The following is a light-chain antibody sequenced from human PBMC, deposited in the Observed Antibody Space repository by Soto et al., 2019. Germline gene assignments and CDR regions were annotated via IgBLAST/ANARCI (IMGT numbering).Light chain of an antibody. CDR2: KVS. V-gene: IGLV2-14*01. CDR1: SSDVGGYNY. J-gene: IGLJ1*01. CDR3: CSFTTSSTLV. Sequence: QSALTQPASVSGSPGQSITISCTGTSSDVGGYNYVSWYQQYPGRVPKLLIYKVSNRPSGISNRFSGSKSGNTASLTISGLQAEDEADYFCCSFTTSSTLVFGTGTKLTVL.